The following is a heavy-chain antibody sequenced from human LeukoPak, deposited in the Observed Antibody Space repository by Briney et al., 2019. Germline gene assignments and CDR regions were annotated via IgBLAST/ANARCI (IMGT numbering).Heavy chain of an antibody. CDR1: GGSFSGYY. Sequence: SETLSLTCAVYGGSFSGYYWSWIRQPPGKGLEWIGEINHSGSTNYNPSLKSRVTISVDTSKNQFSLKLSSVTAADTAVYYCARLPRRLGYYTPYYFDYWGQGTLVTVSS. CDR3: ARLPRRLGYYTPYYFDY. CDR2: INHSGST. D-gene: IGHD3-3*01. V-gene: IGHV4-34*01. J-gene: IGHJ4*02.